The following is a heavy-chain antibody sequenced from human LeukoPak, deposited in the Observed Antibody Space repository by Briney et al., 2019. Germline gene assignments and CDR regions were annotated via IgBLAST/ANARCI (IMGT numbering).Heavy chain of an antibody. D-gene: IGHD1-14*01. Sequence: GGSLRLSCAASGFTVITNDTTWVRQAPGKGLEWVSVPYSDGNTKYADSVQGRFTISRDNSKNTLYLEMNSLSPDDTAVYYCARGVEPLAANTLAYWGQGTLVTVSS. V-gene: IGHV3-53*01. CDR1: GFTVITND. J-gene: IGHJ4*02. CDR2: PYSDGNT. CDR3: ARGVEPLAANTLAY.